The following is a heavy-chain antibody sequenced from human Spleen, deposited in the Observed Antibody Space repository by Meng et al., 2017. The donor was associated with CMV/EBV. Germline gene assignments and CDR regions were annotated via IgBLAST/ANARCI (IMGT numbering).Heavy chain of an antibody. CDR1: GGSFSGYY. CDR3: ARDRWKYSAFDI. J-gene: IGHJ3*02. V-gene: IGHV4-34*01. CDR2: INHSGST. Sequence: SETLSLTCAVYGGSFSGYYWSWIRQPPGKGLEWIGEINHSGSTNYNPSLKSRVTISVDTSKNQFSLKLSSVTAADTAVYYCARDRWKYSAFDIWGLGTLVTVSS. D-gene: IGHD5-12*01.